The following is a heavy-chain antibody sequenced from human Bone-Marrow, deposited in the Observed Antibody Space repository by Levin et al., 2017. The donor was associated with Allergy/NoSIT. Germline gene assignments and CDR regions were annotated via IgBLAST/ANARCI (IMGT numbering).Heavy chain of an antibody. Sequence: GGSLRLSCTASGFSFINYDMNWVRQAPGKGLEWVSGFNPSNRKTYYADSVIGRFTISRDDSKNILFLQMNSLRVEDTAVYYCATVTWHRSSRCWGQGTLVTVSS. CDR2: FNPSNRKT. J-gene: IGHJ1*01. V-gene: IGHV3-23*01. CDR1: GFSFINYD. D-gene: IGHD6-19*01. CDR3: ATVTWHRSSRC.